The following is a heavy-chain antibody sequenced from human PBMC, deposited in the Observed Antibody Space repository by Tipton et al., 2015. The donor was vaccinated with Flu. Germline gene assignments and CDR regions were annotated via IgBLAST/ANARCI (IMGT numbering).Heavy chain of an antibody. V-gene: IGHV3-33*08. CDR1: GFTFSSYA. CDR3: ARQGRRGYCCCASCHHLFCYGRAA. CDR2: ISYDGSNK. D-gene: IGHD2-2*01. Sequence: SLRLSCAASGFTFSSYAMQWVRQAPGKGLEWVTFISYDGSNKYYADSVKGRFTISRDNSKKTLYLQMNSLRPEDTAVYYCARQGRRGYCCCASCHHLFCYGRAAGGQGSTVTVSS. J-gene: IGHJ6*02.